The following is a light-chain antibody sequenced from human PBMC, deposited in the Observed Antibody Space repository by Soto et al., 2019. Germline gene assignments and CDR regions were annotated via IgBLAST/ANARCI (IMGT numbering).Light chain of an antibody. Sequence: DIQMTQSPSTLSASVGDRVTITCRASQSVSSWLAWYQQKPGKAPKVLIYKASSLESGVPSRFSGSGSGTEFTLTISSLQPDDFATYYCQQYSIYPFTFGPGTKVDIK. CDR1: QSVSSW. CDR2: KAS. V-gene: IGKV1-5*03. J-gene: IGKJ3*01. CDR3: QQYSIYPFT.